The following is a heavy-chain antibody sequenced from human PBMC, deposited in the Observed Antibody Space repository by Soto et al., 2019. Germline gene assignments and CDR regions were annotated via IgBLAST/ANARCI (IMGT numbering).Heavy chain of an antibody. CDR3: ASRIVATIRGDFDY. CDR1: GGSFSGYY. CDR2: INHSGST. D-gene: IGHD5-12*01. V-gene: IGHV4-34*01. J-gene: IGHJ4*02. Sequence: SETLSLTCAVYGGSFSGYYWSWIRQPPGKGLEWIGEINHSGSTNYNPSLKSRVTISVDTSKNQFSLKLSSVTAADTAVYYCASRIVATIRGDFDYWGQGTLVTVSS.